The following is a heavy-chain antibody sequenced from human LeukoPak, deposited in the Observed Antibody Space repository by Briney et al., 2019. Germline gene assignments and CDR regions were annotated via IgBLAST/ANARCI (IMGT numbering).Heavy chain of an antibody. D-gene: IGHD3-10*01. Sequence: MPSETLSLTCTVSGGSISSSSYYWGWIRQPPGKGLEWIGSIYYSGSTYYNPSLKSRVTISVDTSKNQFSLKLSSVTAPDTAVYYCASYYGSGSERNFDYWGQGTLVTASS. J-gene: IGHJ4*02. CDR2: IYYSGST. V-gene: IGHV4-39*01. CDR1: GGSISSSSYY. CDR3: ASYYGSGSERNFDY.